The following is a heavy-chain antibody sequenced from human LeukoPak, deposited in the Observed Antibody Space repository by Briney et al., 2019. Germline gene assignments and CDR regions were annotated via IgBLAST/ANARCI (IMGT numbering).Heavy chain of an antibody. V-gene: IGHV3-7*01. Sequence: GGSLRLSCAVSGFPFSTFWMSWVRQAPGKGLEWVANIKQDGSEKYYVDSVKGRFTISRDNAKNSLYMQMNSLRAEDTAVYFCARDRWGYSYGGDWGQGTLVTVSS. CDR1: GFPFSTFW. D-gene: IGHD5-18*01. J-gene: IGHJ4*02. CDR2: IKQDGSEK. CDR3: ARDRWGYSYGGD.